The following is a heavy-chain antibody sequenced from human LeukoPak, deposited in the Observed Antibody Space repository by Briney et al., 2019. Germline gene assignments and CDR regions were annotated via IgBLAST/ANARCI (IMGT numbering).Heavy chain of an antibody. Sequence: GESLKISCEGSGYSFTNYWIGWVRQMPGKGLEWMGIIYPGDSYTRYSPSFQGQVTISADKSINTAYLQWSSLEASDTAMYYCAREVVIAPRRGYAFDIRGQGTVVTVSS. V-gene: IGHV5-51*01. J-gene: IGHJ3*02. CDR2: IYPGDSYT. CDR1: GYSFTNYW. D-gene: IGHD2-15*01. CDR3: AREVVIAPRRGYAFDI.